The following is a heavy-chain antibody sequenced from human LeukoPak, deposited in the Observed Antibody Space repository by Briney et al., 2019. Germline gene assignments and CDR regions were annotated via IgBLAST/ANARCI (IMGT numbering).Heavy chain of an antibody. V-gene: IGHV1-2*02. CDR1: GYTFTGYF. Sequence: ASVKVSCKASGYTFTGYFMHWVRQAPGQGLEWMGWINPNSGGTNYAQKFQGRVTMTRDTSISTAYIEVSRLTSDDTAVYYCVRQISSYWGQGTLVTVSS. CDR2: INPNSGGT. CDR3: VRQISSY. D-gene: IGHD2/OR15-2a*01. J-gene: IGHJ1*01.